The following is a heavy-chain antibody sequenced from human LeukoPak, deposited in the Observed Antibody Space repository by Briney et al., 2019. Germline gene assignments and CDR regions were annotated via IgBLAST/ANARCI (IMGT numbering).Heavy chain of an antibody. CDR1: GYSFTIYW. J-gene: IGHJ3*02. CDR3: ASAAPDAFDI. V-gene: IGHV5-51*01. D-gene: IGHD6-25*01. Sequence: GESLKISCKSSGYSFTIYWIAWVRQMPGKGLEWMGIIYPGDSDTRYSPSFQGQVTISADKSISTAYPQWSSLKASDTAMYYCASAAPDAFDIWGQGTMVTVSS. CDR2: IYPGDSDT.